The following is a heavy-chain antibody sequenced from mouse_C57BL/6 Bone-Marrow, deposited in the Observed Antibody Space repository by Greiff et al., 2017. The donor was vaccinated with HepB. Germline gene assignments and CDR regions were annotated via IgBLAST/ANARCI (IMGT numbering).Heavy chain of an antibody. J-gene: IGHJ1*03. V-gene: IGHV14-3*01. CDR2: IDPANGNT. CDR3: APDSYYSYWYIDV. Sequence: EVQGVESVAELVRPGASVKLSCTASGFNIKNTYMHWVKQRPEQGLEWIGRIDPANGNTKYAPKFQGKATITADTSSNTAYLQLSSLTSEDTAIYYYAPDSYYSYWYIDVWGTGTTVTVSS. D-gene: IGHD2-3*01. CDR1: GFNIKNTY.